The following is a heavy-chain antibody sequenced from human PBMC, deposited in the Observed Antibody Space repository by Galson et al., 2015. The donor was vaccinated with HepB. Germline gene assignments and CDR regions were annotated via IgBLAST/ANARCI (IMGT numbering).Heavy chain of an antibody. J-gene: IGHJ3*01. D-gene: IGHD3-16*01. Sequence: SVKVSCKASGYTFTSDDINWVRQAPGQGLEWVGWMNPNSGNTGYGQRFQGRVTMTRNTAISTAYMELRSLKSEDTAVYFCATKLGAKSDGLDVWGQGTMVIVSS. CDR2: MNPNSGNT. V-gene: IGHV1-8*01. CDR3: ATKLGAKSDGLDV. CDR1: GYTFTSDD.